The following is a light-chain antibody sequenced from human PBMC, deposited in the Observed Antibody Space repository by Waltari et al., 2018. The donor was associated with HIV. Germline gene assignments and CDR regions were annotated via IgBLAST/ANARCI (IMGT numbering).Light chain of an antibody. Sequence: IVLTQSPDTLSLSPGEKATISCRSSQAISHNYVAWYQQKPGQAPRLLIPGASVRAADIPDRFSGSGSGADFTLTISRLEAADSAVYHCQQYATSPRTFGQGTSLEIK. CDR1: QAISHNY. V-gene: IGKV3-20*01. CDR2: GAS. J-gene: IGKJ2*01. CDR3: QQYATSPRT.